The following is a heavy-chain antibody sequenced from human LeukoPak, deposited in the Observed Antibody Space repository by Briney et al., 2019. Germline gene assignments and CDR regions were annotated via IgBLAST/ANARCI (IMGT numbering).Heavy chain of an antibody. V-gene: IGHV1-2*02. Sequence: ASVKVSCKASGYTFTGYYMHWVRQAPGQGLEWMGWINPNSGGTNYAQKFQGRVTMTRDTSISTAYMELSRLRSDDTAVYYCARVHLVLRFLEWNYGMDVWGQGTTVTVSS. CDR2: INPNSGGT. J-gene: IGHJ6*02. CDR1: GYTFTGYY. CDR3: ARVHLVLRFLEWNYGMDV. D-gene: IGHD3-3*01.